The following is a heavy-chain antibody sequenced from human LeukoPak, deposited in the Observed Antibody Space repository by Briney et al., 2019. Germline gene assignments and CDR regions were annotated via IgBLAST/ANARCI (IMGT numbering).Heavy chain of an antibody. CDR3: AKENYDSSGYYSYYYYYYMDV. V-gene: IGHV3-48*03. CDR2: ISSSGSTI. J-gene: IGHJ6*03. Sequence: GGSLRLSCAASGFTFSSYEMNWVRQAPGKGLEWVSYISSSGSTIYYADSVKGRFTISRDNAKNSLYLQMNSLRAEDTAVYYCAKENYDSSGYYSYYYYYYMDVWGKGTTVTISS. D-gene: IGHD3-22*01. CDR1: GFTFSSYE.